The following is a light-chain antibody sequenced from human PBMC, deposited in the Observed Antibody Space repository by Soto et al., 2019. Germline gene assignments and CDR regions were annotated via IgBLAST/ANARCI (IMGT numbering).Light chain of an antibody. J-gene: IGKJ5*01. CDR1: QTISDY. CDR3: QQTFSAPSIT. V-gene: IGKV1-39*01. Sequence: DVQLTKTPSSLSASVGDRVTITCRAGQTISDYLNWYQLISGTAPKLLIYPASTLQSGVPSRFSGSRSGTDFTLTISSLHPEDVATYYCQQTFSAPSITSAQ. CDR2: PAS.